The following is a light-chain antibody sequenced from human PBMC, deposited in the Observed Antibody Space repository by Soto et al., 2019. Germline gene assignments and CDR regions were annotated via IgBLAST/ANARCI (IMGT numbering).Light chain of an antibody. CDR3: QQFNSYPRT. V-gene: IGKV1-13*02. CDR2: DAS. Sequence: AIQLTQSPSSLSASGGDRVTITCRASQGISSALACYQQKPGKAPKLLIYDASSLESGVPSRFSGSGSGTDFTLTISSLQPEDFATYYCQQFNSYPRTFGQGTTLEIK. J-gene: IGKJ2*01. CDR1: QGISSA.